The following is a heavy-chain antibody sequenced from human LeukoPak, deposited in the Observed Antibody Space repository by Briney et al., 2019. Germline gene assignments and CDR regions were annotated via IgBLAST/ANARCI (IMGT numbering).Heavy chain of an antibody. CDR3: VSGFLQWLY. J-gene: IGHJ4*02. V-gene: IGHV3-7*01. D-gene: IGHD3-3*01. Sequence: GGSLRLSCAASGFTFSSYWMHWVRQAPGKGLEWVANINPDGSNMLYVDSVKGRFTISRDNAKNSLYLQMNNLRAEDTAVYFCVSGFLQWLYWGQGTLFTVSS. CDR1: GFTFSSYW. CDR2: INPDGSNM.